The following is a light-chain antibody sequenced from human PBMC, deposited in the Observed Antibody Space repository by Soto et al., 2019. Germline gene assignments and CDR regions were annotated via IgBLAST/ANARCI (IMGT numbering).Light chain of an antibody. CDR2: EVS. Sequence: QSALTQPASVSGSPGQSITISCTGTSSDVGSYNLVSWYQQHPGKAPKLMIYEVSNRPSGVSNRFSGSKAGNTASLTISGLQAEDEADYYGCSYAGSSTSRVFGGGTKLTVL. V-gene: IGLV2-23*02. CDR1: SSDVGSYNL. J-gene: IGLJ3*02. CDR3: CSYAGSSTSRV.